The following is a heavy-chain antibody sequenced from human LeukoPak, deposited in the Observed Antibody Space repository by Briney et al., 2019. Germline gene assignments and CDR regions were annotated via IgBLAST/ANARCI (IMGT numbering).Heavy chain of an antibody. J-gene: IGHJ5*02. Sequence: ASVKVSCKVSGYTLTELSMHWVRQAPGQGLEWMGIINPSGGSTSYAQKFQGRVTMTRDTSTSTVYMELSSLRSEDTAVYYCARVPTKGDSSGYYYSGWFDPWGQGTLVTVSS. D-gene: IGHD3-22*01. CDR3: ARVPTKGDSSGYYYSGWFDP. V-gene: IGHV1-46*01. CDR1: GYTLTELS. CDR2: INPSGGST.